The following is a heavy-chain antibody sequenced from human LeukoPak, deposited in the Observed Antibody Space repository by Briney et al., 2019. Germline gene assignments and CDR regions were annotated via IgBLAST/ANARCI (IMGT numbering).Heavy chain of an antibody. V-gene: IGHV5-10-1*01. CDR2: IDPSDSYT. CDR3: PRPGGPYCGDGNCYVFNS. J-gene: IGHJ4*02. CDR1: GYTFTSYW. D-gene: IGHD2-15*01. Sequence: KAGESLKISCKASGYTFTSYWISWVRQTPGKGLEWMGKIDPSDSYTNYSPSFQGHVTISADKSISTAYLQWSSLEASDTAMYYCPRPGGPYCGDGNCYVFNSWGQGTLVTVSS.